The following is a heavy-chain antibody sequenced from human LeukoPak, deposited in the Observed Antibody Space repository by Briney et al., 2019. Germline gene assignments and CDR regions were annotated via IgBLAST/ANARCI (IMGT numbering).Heavy chain of an antibody. CDR2: IGSSSSYT. D-gene: IGHD3-10*01. J-gene: IGHJ4*02. CDR1: GFTFSSYT. Sequence: PGGSLRLSCAASGFTFSSYTMNWVRQAPGTGLEWVSSIGSSSSYTYYADSVKGRFTISRDNAKNSLYPQMNGLRAEDTAVYYCARGVIWFGELRNLFDYWGQGTLVTVSS. CDR3: ARGVIWFGELRNLFDY. V-gene: IGHV3-21*01.